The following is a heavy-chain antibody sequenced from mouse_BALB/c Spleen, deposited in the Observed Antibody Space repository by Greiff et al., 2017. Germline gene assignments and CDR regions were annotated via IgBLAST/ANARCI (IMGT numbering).Heavy chain of an antibody. D-gene: IGHD1-1*01. V-gene: IGHV2-6-2*01. CDR1: GFSLTSYG. CDR3: ARQTTVHHYYAMDY. J-gene: IGHJ4*01. Sequence: VKLMESGPDLVAPSQSLSITCTVSGFSLTSYGVHWVRQPPGKGLEWLVVIWSDGSTTYNSALKSRLSISKDNSKSQVFLKMNSLQTDDTAMYYCARQTTVHHYYAMDYWGQGTSVTVSS. CDR2: IWSDGST.